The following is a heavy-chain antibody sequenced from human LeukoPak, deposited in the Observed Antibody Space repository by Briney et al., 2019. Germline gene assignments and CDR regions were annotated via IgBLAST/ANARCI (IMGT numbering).Heavy chain of an antibody. CDR1: GFFFNTYW. Sequence: PGGSLRLSCAASGFFFNTYWMHWVRQAPGKGLVWVSRINSDGSKTSHADSVKGRFTISRDNAKNTLYLQMNGLRAEDTAVYNCAREGSLEYYFDYWGRGTLVTVSS. V-gene: IGHV3-74*01. CDR3: AREGSLEYYFDY. J-gene: IGHJ4*02. CDR2: INSDGSKT. D-gene: IGHD3-10*01.